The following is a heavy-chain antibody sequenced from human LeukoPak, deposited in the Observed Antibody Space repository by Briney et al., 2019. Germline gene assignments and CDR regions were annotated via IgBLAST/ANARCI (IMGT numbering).Heavy chain of an antibody. J-gene: IGHJ4*02. CDR1: GYTFTGYY. Sequence: ASVKVSCKASGYTFTGYYMHWVRQAPGQGLEWMGRINPNSGGTNYAQKFQGRVTMTRDTPISTAYMELSRLRSDDTAVYYCARFKFGQTTVTTEDYWGQGTLVTVSS. D-gene: IGHD4-17*01. CDR3: ARFKFGQTTVTTEDY. V-gene: IGHV1-2*06. CDR2: INPNSGGT.